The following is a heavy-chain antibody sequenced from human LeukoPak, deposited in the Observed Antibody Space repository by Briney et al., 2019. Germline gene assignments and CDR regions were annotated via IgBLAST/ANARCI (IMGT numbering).Heavy chain of an antibody. CDR3: AKGGYCSGGYCYSHWFDP. J-gene: IGHJ5*02. D-gene: IGHD2-15*01. V-gene: IGHV3-23*01. Sequence: GGSLRLSCAASGFTFSSYAMTWVRQAPGKGLDWVSAISASGGSTFYADSVKGRFTISRDNSKNTLYLQMNSLRAEDTAVYYCAKGGYCSGGYCYSHWFDPWGQGALVTVSS. CDR2: ISASGGST. CDR1: GFTFSSYA.